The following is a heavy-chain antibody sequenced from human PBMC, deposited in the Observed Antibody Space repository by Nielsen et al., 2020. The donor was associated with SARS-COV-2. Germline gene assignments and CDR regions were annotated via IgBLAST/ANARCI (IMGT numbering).Heavy chain of an antibody. V-gene: IGHV3-21*04. D-gene: IGHD2-2*01. J-gene: IGHJ4*02. CDR1: GFTFSSYS. CDR3: AKRSHFGDSYQYFLDK. Sequence: GGSLRLSCAASGFTFSSYSMNWVRQAPGKGLEWVSSISSSSSYIYYADSVKGRFTISRDNAKNSLYLEMSSLRPEDTAFYYCAKRSHFGDSYQYFLDKWGQGTLVTVSS. CDR2: ISSSSSYI.